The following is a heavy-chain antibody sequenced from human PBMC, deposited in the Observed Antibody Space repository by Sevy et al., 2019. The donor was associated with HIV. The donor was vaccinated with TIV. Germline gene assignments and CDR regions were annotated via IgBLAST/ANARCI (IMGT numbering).Heavy chain of an antibody. V-gene: IGHV4-59*01. Sequence: SKTLSLTCAVSGGSINSFFWSWIRQSPGKGLEWIGYVYDSGNSEYNPSLRSRVTISVDTSKKQFSMKLSSVTAADTAVYYCARGGGIYYDSRGFHPQYYFDSWGQGTLVTVSS. CDR2: VYDSGNS. CDR3: ARGGGIYYDSRGFHPQYYFDS. CDR1: GGSINSFF. D-gene: IGHD3-22*01. J-gene: IGHJ4*02.